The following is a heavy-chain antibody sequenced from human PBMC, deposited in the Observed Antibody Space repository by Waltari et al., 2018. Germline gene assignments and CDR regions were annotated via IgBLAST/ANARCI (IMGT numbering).Heavy chain of an antibody. V-gene: IGHV4-39*07. D-gene: IGHD3-9*01. CDR3: ARGKYFDWLSFSYFDY. J-gene: IGHJ4*02. Sequence: QLQLQESGPGLVKPSETLSLTCTVSGGSISSSSYYWGWIRQPPGKGLEWIGSIYYSGSTYYNPSLKSRVTISVDTSKNQFSLKLSSVTAADTAVYYCARGKYFDWLSFSYFDYWGQGTLVTVSS. CDR2: IYYSGST. CDR1: GGSISSSSYY.